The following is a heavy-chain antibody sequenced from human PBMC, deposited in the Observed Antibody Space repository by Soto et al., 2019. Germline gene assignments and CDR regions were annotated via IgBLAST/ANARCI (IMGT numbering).Heavy chain of an antibody. CDR2: INHSGST. D-gene: IGHD1-26*01. V-gene: IGHV4-34*01. CDR3: ARSPAGATVDY. Sequence: QVQLQQWGAGLLKPSETLSLTCAVYGGSFSGYYWSWIRQPPGKGLEWIGEINHSGSTNYNPSLKSRVTISVDTSKNQISLKLSSVTAADTAVYYCARSPAGATVDYWGQGTLVTVSS. CDR1: GGSFSGYY. J-gene: IGHJ4*02.